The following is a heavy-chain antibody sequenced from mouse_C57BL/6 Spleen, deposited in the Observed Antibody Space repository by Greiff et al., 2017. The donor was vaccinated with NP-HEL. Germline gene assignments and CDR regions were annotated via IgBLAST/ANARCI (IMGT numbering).Heavy chain of an antibody. D-gene: IGHD1-1*01. V-gene: IGHV1-69*01. J-gene: IGHJ2*01. CDR3: ARRGYYGSSYVRGFDY. CDR2: IDPSDSYT. Sequence: QVQLQQPGAELVMPGASVKLSCKASGYTFTSYWMHWVKQRPGQGLEWIGEIDPSDSYTNYNQKFKGKSTLTVDKSSSTAYMQLSSLTSEDSAVYYCARRGYYGSSYVRGFDYWGQGTTLTVSS. CDR1: GYTFTSYW.